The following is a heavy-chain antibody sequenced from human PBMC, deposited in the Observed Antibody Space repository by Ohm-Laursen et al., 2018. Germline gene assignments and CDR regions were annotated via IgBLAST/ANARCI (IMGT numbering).Heavy chain of an antibody. CDR2: IYYSGST. Sequence: SDTLSLTWTVSGGSITNYYWTWIRQPPGKGLEWIGYIYYSGSTNYNPSLKSRVTISVDTSKNQFSLKLSSVTAADTAVYYCARLLDTAMVSYQYYGMDVWGHGTTVTVSS. V-gene: IGHV4-59*08. J-gene: IGHJ6*02. CDR1: GGSITNYY. D-gene: IGHD5-18*01. CDR3: ARLLDTAMVSYQYYGMDV.